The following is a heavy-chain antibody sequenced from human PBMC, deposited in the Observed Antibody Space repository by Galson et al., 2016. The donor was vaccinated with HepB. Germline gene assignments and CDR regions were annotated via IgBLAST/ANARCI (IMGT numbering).Heavy chain of an antibody. CDR1: GFTFDDYT. V-gene: IGHV3-43*01. CDR3: AKDEVDYFDY. J-gene: IGHJ4*02. Sequence: SLRLSCAASGFTFDDYTMSWVRQSPGKGLEWVSLISGDGKKSYYSDSVRGRFTISRDSSRNSLYLQMNSLRIEDTAFYYCAKDEVDYFDYWGRGTLVTVSS. CDR2: ISGDGKKS. D-gene: IGHD1-26*01.